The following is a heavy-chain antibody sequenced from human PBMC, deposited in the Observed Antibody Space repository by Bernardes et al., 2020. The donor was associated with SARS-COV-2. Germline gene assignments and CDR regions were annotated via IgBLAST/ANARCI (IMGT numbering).Heavy chain of an antibody. CDR1: GFTFSSYS. CDR3: ARDRGGRVATVDYYYYYGMDV. CDR2: ISSSSSYI. Sequence: GGSLRLSCVASGFTFSSYSMNWVRQAPGKGLEWVSSISSSSSYIYYADSVKGRFTISRDNAKNSLYLQMNSLRAEDTAVYYCARDRGGRVATVDYYYYYGMDVWGQGTTVTVSS. D-gene: IGHD5-12*01. J-gene: IGHJ6*02. V-gene: IGHV3-21*01.